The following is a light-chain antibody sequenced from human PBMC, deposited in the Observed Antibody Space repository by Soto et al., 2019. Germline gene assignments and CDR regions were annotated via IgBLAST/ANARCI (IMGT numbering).Light chain of an antibody. Sequence: QSALTQPASESGSPGQSITISCTGTSSDVGGYKLVSWYQQYPGKAPKLIIYEDTKRSSGVSNRFSGSKSGNTASLTISGLQAEDEADYHCCSYADTFGVFGGGTKLTVL. CDR2: EDT. CDR1: SSDVGGYKL. CDR3: CSYADTFGV. V-gene: IGLV2-23*01. J-gene: IGLJ3*02.